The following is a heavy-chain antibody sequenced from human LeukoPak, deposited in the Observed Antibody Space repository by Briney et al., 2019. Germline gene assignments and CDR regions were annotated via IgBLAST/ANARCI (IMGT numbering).Heavy chain of an antibody. V-gene: IGHV4-61*01. CDR2: IYYNGNT. J-gene: IGHJ4*02. CDR1: GGSVSSGNSY. D-gene: IGHD6-19*01. Sequence: SETLSLTCTVSGGSVSSGNSYWSWIRQPPGKGLEWIGYIYYNGNTNYNPSLKSRVTISVDTSKNQFSLKLSSVTAADTAVYYCARLYGSGWFDGGFWGRGTLVTVSS. CDR3: ARLYGSGWFDGGF.